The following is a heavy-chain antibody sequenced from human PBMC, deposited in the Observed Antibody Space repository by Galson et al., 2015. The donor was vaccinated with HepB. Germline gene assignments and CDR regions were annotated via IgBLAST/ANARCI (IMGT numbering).Heavy chain of an antibody. CDR2: ISYDGSNK. D-gene: IGHD3-10*01. Sequence: SLRLSCAASGFTFSSYAMHWVRQAPGKGLEWVAVISYDGSNKYYADSVKGRFTISRDNSKNTLYLQMNSLRAEDTAVYYCARAQITMVRGGPFDYWGEGTLVTVSS. CDR1: GFTFSSYA. J-gene: IGHJ4*02. V-gene: IGHV3-30-3*01. CDR3: ARAQITMVRGGPFDY.